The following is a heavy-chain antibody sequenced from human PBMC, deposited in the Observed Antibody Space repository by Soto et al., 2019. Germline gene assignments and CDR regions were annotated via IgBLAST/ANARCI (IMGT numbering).Heavy chain of an antibody. J-gene: IGHJ4*02. CDR2: IYYSGST. CDR3: AREGPLQPDSWDNKFDD. Sequence: SETLSLTCTVSGGSISSGGYYWSWIRQHPGKGLEWIGYIYYSGSTYYNPSLKSRVTISVDTSKNQFSLKLSSVTAADTAVYYCAREGPLQPDSWDNKFDDWGQGTLVTVST. CDR1: GGSISSGGYY. V-gene: IGHV4-31*03. D-gene: IGHD6-13*01.